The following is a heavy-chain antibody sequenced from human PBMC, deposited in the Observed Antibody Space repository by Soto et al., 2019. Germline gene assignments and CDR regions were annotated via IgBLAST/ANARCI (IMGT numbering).Heavy chain of an antibody. Sequence: EVQLVESGGGLVQPGGSLRLSCAASGFTFSTYWMHWVRQAPGKGLVWVSRINGDESRRNYADSVEGRFTISRDNAKNTVYLQMNSLRDEDTAVYYCARGGLYRFYMYVWGKGTTVTVSS. CDR3: ARGGLYRFYMYV. V-gene: IGHV3-74*01. J-gene: IGHJ6*03. CDR1: GFTFSTYW. CDR2: INGDESRR.